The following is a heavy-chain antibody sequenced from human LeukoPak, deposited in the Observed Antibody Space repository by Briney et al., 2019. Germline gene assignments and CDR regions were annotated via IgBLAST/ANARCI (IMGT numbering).Heavy chain of an antibody. CDR3: ARGIQPGITIFGVVIWTTEFDP. D-gene: IGHD3-3*01. J-gene: IGHJ5*02. CDR2: MNPNSGNT. V-gene: IGHV1-8*01. Sequence: ASVKVSCKASGYTFTSYDINWVRQATGQGLEWMGWMNPNSGNTGYAQKFQGRVTMTRNTSISTAYMELSSLRSEDPDVYYCARGIQPGITIFGVVIWTTEFDPWGQGTLVTVSS. CDR1: GYTFTSYD.